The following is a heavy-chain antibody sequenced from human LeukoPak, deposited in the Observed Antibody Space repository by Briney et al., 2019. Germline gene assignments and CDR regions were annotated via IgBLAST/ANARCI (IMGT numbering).Heavy chain of an antibody. CDR2: IYTSGST. V-gene: IGHV4-4*07. J-gene: IGHJ6*03. CDR1: GGSISSYY. D-gene: IGHD6-6*01. Sequence: SETLSLTCTVSGGSISSYYWSWIRQPAGKGLEWIGRIYTSGSTNYNPSLKSRVTMSVDTSKNQFSLKLSSVTAADTAVYYCARVQVEYSSSSDAYYYYYYMDVWGEGTTVTVSS. CDR3: ARVQVEYSSSSDAYYYYYYMDV.